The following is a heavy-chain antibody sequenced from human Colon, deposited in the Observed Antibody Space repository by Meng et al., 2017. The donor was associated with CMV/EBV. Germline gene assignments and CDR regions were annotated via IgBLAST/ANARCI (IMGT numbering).Heavy chain of an antibody. J-gene: IGHJ4*02. CDR2: IYYNGTT. CDR1: GGSIRISTYY. CDR3: AKSDCGGAGCKLLDH. D-gene: IGHD2-21*01. V-gene: IGHV4-39*07. Sequence: SETLSLTCTVSGGSIRISTYYWAWIRQPPGRGLEWIGSIYYNGTTYHNPSLKSRVSISVDTSKNQFSLKLGSVTAADTAVYYCAKSDCGGAGCKLLDHWGQGTLVTVSS.